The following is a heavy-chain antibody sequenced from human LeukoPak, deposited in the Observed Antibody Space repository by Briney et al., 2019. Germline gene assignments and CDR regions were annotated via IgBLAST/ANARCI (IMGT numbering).Heavy chain of an antibody. CDR3: AKQRSEVVVAATNY. D-gene: IGHD2-15*01. Sequence: EWVXSITGGGNTHYSESSVGGRFTISGDNSKNTLSLKTNSLRAEDTAVYYCAKQRSEVVVAATNYWGQGTLVTVSS. V-gene: IGHV3-23*01. J-gene: IGHJ4*02. CDR2: ITGGGNTH.